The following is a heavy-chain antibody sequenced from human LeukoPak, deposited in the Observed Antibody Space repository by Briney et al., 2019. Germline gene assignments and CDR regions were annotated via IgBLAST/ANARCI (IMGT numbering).Heavy chain of an antibody. D-gene: IGHD3-9*01. CDR1: GYTFTDYY. V-gene: IGHV1-2*06. CDR3: ARSPSYDTLTGYFRNIDY. J-gene: IGHJ4*01. CDR2: ISPNNGVT. Sequence: ASVKVSCKASGYTFTDYYMHWLRQAPGQGLEWMGRISPNNGVTNYAQKFQGRVTMTRDTSITTAYMDLNSLRSDDTAFYYCARSPSYDTLTGYFRNIDYWGQGTLVTVSS.